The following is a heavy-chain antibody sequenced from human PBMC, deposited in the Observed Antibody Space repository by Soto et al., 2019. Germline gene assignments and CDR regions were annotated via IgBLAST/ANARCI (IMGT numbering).Heavy chain of an antibody. CDR2: IYPGDSDP. Sequence: ESLNTSCTASGYSFTHYWIGWVLPMTGIGPEWIGIIYPGDSDPRYSPSFQGQVTISADKSTSTAYLLWSSLEASDTAIYFCAGSIFYYGMDVWGQGTTVTVSS. V-gene: IGHV5-51*01. CDR3: AGSIFYYGMDV. CDR1: GYSFTHYW. J-gene: IGHJ6*02.